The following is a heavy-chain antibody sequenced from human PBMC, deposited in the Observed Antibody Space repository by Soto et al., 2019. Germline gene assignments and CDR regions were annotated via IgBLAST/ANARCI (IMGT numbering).Heavy chain of an antibody. CDR2: INPSGGYT. Sequence: ASVKVSCKVSGYTLTELSMHWVRQAPGQGLEWLGIINPSGGYTTYAQRFLGRVTMTSDTSTSTVHMEMGSLTSEDTAVYYCATVGAVTHTFDYWGQGTLVTVSS. CDR1: GYTLTELS. V-gene: IGHV1-46*01. D-gene: IGHD4-4*01. J-gene: IGHJ4*02. CDR3: ATVGAVTHTFDY.